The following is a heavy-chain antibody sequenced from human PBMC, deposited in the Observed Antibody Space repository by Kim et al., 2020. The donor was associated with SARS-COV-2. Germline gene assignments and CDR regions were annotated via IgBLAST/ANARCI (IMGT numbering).Heavy chain of an antibody. CDR3: TKSPPPYCGGDCPAYYYYYMDV. CDR1: GFTFSNAW. J-gene: IGHJ6*03. Sequence: GGSLRLSCAASGFTFSNAWMSWVRQAPGKGLEWVGRIKSKTDGGTTDYAAPVKGRFTISRDDSKNTLYLQMNSLKTEDTAVYYRTKSPPPYCGGDCPAYYYYYMDVWGKGTPVPVSS. CDR2: IKSKTDGGTT. D-gene: IGHD2-21*01. V-gene: IGHV3-15*01.